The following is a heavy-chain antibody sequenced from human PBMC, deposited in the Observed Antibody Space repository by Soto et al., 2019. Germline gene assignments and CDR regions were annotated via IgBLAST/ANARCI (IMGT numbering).Heavy chain of an antibody. CDR3: AHRPGFSMSFDY. Sequence: SGPTLVNPTQTLTLTCTFSGFSLSTYGVGVAWVPQPPGKALEWLALIYWDDDKRYSPSLETRLTITKDTSKNHVVLAMTNMDPVDTGTYYCAHRPGFSMSFDYWGQGALVTVSS. D-gene: IGHD3-22*01. V-gene: IGHV2-5*02. CDR2: IYWDDDK. CDR1: GFSLSTYGVG. J-gene: IGHJ4*02.